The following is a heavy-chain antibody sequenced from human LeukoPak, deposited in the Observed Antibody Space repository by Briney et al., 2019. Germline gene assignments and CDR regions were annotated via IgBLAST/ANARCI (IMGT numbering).Heavy chain of an antibody. Sequence: SETLSLTCSVSDYSISNGYFWGWIRQPPGKGLEWIGSLYHSGSTYYNPSLKSRVTISVDTSKNQFSLKLSSVTAADTAVYYCASTKLGYSSGWHWGQGILVTVSS. CDR1: DYSISNGYF. D-gene: IGHD6-19*01. CDR3: ASTKLGYSSGWH. V-gene: IGHV4-38-2*02. CDR2: LYHSGST. J-gene: IGHJ4*02.